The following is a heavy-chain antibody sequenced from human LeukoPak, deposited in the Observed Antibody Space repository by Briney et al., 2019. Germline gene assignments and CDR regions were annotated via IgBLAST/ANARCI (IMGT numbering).Heavy chain of an antibody. CDR3: TRDTPWAY. CDR2: ISPSTSYI. J-gene: IGHJ4*02. Sequence: GGSLRLSRAASGFTFSSYSMNWVRQAPGKGLEWVSSISPSTSYIYYADSVKGRFTISRDNAKNSLYLQMNSLRVEDTAVYFCTRDTPWAYWGQGTLVTVSS. V-gene: IGHV3-21*01. CDR1: GFTFSSYS.